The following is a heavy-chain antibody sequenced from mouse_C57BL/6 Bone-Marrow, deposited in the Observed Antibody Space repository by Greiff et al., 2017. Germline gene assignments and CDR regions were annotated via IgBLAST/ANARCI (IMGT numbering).Heavy chain of an antibody. V-gene: IGHV1-81*01. J-gene: IGHJ3*01. Sequence: VQLQESGAELARPGASVKLSCKASGYTFTSYGISWVKQRTGQGLEWIGEIYPRSGNTYYNEKFKGKATLTADKSSSTAYMELRSLTSEDSAVYFCARPGWLLLFAYWGQGTLVTVSA. CDR3: ARPGWLLLFAY. CDR1: GYTFTSYG. D-gene: IGHD2-3*01. CDR2: IYPRSGNT.